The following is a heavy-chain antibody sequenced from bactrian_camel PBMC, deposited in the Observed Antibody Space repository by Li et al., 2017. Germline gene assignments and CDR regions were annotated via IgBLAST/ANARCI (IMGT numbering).Heavy chain of an antibody. CDR3: AADRAAMTVTKCPPHYEYTY. CDR1: GFSASAFA. CDR2: INRDASST. Sequence: VQLVESGGGLVQAGGSLRLSCATSGFSASAFAMHWVRQAPGKGLEWVSAINRDASSTYYVDSVKDRFTISQDNAKKTVYLQMNSLKPEDTAMYYCAADRAAMTVTKCPPHYEYTYWGQGTQVTVS. D-gene: IGHD4*01. V-gene: IGHV3S40*01. J-gene: IGHJ4*01.